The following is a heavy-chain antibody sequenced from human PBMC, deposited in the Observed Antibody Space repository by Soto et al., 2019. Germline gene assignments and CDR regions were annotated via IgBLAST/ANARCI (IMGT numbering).Heavy chain of an antibody. CDR2: IYSGGST. CDR1: GFTVSSNY. D-gene: IGHD5-18*01. V-gene: IGHV3-53*04. Sequence: HPGGSLRLSCAASGFTVSSNYMSWVRQAPGKGLEWVSVIYSGGSTYYADSEKGRFTISRHNSKNTLYLQMNSLRAEDTAVYYCARAPPHSYGFRSGYYGMDVWGQGTTVTVSS. CDR3: ARAPPHSYGFRSGYYGMDV. J-gene: IGHJ6*02.